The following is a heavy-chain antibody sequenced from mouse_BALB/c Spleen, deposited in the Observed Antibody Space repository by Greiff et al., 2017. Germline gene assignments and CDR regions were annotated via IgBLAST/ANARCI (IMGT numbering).Heavy chain of an antibody. CDR1: GFTFSSYA. J-gene: IGHJ4*01. CDR2: ISSGGST. D-gene: IGHD2-4*01. Sequence: EVKLMESGGGLVKPGGSLKLSCAASGFTFSSYAMSWVRQTPEKRLEWVASISSGGSTYYPDSVKGRFTISRDNARNILYLQMSSLRSEDTAMYYCARDDYDLYYAMDYWGQGTSVTVSS. CDR3: ARDDYDLYYAMDY. V-gene: IGHV5-6-5*01.